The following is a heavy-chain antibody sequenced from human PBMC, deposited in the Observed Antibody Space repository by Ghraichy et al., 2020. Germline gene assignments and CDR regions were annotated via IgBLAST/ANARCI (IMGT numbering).Heavy chain of an antibody. CDR2: IYHSGST. CDR3: ARGFALGSGYSFDY. D-gene: IGHD3-22*01. J-gene: IGHJ4*02. CDR1: GYSISSGYY. Sequence: SETLSLTCTVSGYSISSGYYWGWIRQPPGKGLEWIGSIYHSGSTYYNPSLKSRVTISVDTSKNQFSLKLSSATAADTAVYYCARGFALGSGYSFDYWGQGTLVTVSS. V-gene: IGHV4-38-2*02.